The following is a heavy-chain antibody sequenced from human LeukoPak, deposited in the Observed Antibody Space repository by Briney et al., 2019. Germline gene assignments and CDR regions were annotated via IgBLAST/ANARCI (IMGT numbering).Heavy chain of an antibody. CDR3: AKGHTVNWFDP. J-gene: IGHJ5*02. CDR1: GFTFSSYA. D-gene: IGHD2-2*02. Sequence: GGSLRLSCAASGFTFSSYAMSWVRQAPGKGLEWVSALSGSGGYTYYADSVKGRFTISRDNSKNTLYLQMNSLRAEDTAVYYCAKGHTVNWFDPWGQGTLVTVSS. CDR2: LSGSGGYT. V-gene: IGHV3-23*01.